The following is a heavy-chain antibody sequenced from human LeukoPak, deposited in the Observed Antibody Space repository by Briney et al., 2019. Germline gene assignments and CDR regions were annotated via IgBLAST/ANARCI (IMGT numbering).Heavy chain of an antibody. CDR3: ARGPAKQWLVPFGYFQH. V-gene: IGHV4-34*01. CDR2: VNHSGST. Sequence: PSETLSLTCAVYGGPFSGYYWSWIRQPPGKGLEWIGEVNHSGSTNYNPSLKSRVTISVDTSKNQFSLKLSSVTAADTAVYYCARGPAKQWLVPFGYFQHWGQGTLVTVSS. D-gene: IGHD6-19*01. J-gene: IGHJ1*01. CDR1: GGPFSGYY.